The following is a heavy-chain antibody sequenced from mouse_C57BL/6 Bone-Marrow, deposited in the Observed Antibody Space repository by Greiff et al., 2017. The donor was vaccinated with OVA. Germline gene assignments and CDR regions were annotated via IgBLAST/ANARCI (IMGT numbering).Heavy chain of an antibody. CDR2: IDPSDSYT. CDR3: AREGLRSDY. J-gene: IGHJ2*01. D-gene: IGHD2-4*01. CDR1: GYTFTSYW. Sequence: QVQLQQPGPELVMPGASVKLSCKASGYTFTSYWMHWVKQRPGQGLEWIGEIDPSDSYTNYNQKFKGKSTLTVDKSSSTAYMQLSSLTSEDSAVYYCAREGLRSDYWGQGTTLTVSS. V-gene: IGHV1-69*01.